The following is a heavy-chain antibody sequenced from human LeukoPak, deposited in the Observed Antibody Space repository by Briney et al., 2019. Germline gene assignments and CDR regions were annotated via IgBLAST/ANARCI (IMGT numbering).Heavy chain of an antibody. J-gene: IGHJ4*02. Sequence: GGSLRLSCAASGFTFSSYSMNWVRQAPGKGLEWVAFIRYDGSNKYYADSVRGRFTISRDNSKSTLYLQMNSLRAEDTAVYYCAGASGWYVGYWGQGTLATVSS. D-gene: IGHD6-19*01. CDR1: GFTFSSYS. CDR3: AGASGWYVGY. V-gene: IGHV3-30*02. CDR2: IRYDGSNK.